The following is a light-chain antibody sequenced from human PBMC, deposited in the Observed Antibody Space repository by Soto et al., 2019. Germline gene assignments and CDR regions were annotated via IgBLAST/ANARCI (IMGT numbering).Light chain of an antibody. V-gene: IGKV1-39*01. J-gene: IGKJ3*01. CDR1: QTTASY. CDR3: QQSYNTPFT. Sequence: IQMTQSPSSLSASVGDRVTITCRASQTTASYLNWYQQKPGKAPKLLIRAASRLESGVPARFSGSGSGTDFTLTISSLQPEDVATYYCQQSYNTPFTFCPGTKVDV. CDR2: AAS.